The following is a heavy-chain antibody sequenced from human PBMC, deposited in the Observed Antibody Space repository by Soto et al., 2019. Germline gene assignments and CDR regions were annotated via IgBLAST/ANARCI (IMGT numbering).Heavy chain of an antibody. CDR1: GFTFSSYW. Sequence: GSLRLSCAASGFTFSSYWMHWVRQAPGKGLVWVSRINSDGSITSYADSVKGRFTISRDNAKNTLYLQMNSLRAEDTAVYYCARDGYSDFWSGIAGAYYYGIDVWGQGTTVTVSS. CDR3: ARDGYSDFWSGIAGAYYYGIDV. CDR2: INSDGSIT. J-gene: IGHJ6*02. V-gene: IGHV3-74*01. D-gene: IGHD3-3*01.